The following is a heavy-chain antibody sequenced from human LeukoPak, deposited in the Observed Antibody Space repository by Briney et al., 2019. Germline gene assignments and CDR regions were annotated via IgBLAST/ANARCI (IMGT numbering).Heavy chain of an antibody. J-gene: IGHJ6*03. D-gene: IGHD3-22*01. CDR3: ARVPDYYDSSGYPRYYYYYYMDV. V-gene: IGHV1-18*01. CDR1: GYTFNNYG. Sequence: ASVKVSCKASGYTFNNYGITWVRQAPGQGLEGMGWISAYNGNTNYAQKLQGRVTMTTDTSTSTAYMELRSLRSDDTAVYYCARVPDYYDSSGYPRYYYYYYMDVWGKGTTVTVSS. CDR2: ISAYNGNT.